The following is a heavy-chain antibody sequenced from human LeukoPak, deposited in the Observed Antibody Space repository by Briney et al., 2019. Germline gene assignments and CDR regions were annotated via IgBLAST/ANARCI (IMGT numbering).Heavy chain of an antibody. CDR3: ARYCSSTSCYDWFDP. J-gene: IGHJ5*02. Sequence: SETLSLTCAVYGGSFSGYYWSWIRQPPGKGLEWIGEINHGGSTNYNPSLKSRVTISVDTSKNQFSLKLSSVTAADTAVYYCARYCSSTSCYDWFDPWGQGTLVTVSS. CDR1: GGSFSGYY. D-gene: IGHD2-2*01. CDR2: INHGGST. V-gene: IGHV4-34*01.